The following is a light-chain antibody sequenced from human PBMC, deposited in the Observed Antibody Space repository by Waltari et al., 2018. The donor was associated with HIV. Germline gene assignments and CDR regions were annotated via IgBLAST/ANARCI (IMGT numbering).Light chain of an antibody. J-gene: IGLJ2*01. Sequence: SYELTQPPSVSVSPGQTASITCSGDKLGDKYACWYQQKPGQSPVVVIYQDSKRPSGIPERFAGSNSGKTATLTISGTQAMDEADYDCQAWDSSTVVFGGGTKLTVL. CDR1: KLGDKY. V-gene: IGLV3-1*01. CDR2: QDS. CDR3: QAWDSSTVV.